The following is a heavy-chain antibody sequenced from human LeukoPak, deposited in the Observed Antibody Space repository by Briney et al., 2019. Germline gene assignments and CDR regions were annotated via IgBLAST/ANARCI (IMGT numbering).Heavy chain of an antibody. V-gene: IGHV4-59*01. CDR1: GGSISNYY. CDR2: IYYSGST. J-gene: IGHJ3*02. Sequence: KPSETLSLTCTVSGGSISNYYWTWIRQPPGKGLEWIGYIYYSGSTNYNPSLKSRVTISIDTSKNQFSLKVSSVTAADTAVYYCARTWEGASVFDIWGQGTMVTVSS. CDR3: ARTWEGASVFDI. D-gene: IGHD1-26*01.